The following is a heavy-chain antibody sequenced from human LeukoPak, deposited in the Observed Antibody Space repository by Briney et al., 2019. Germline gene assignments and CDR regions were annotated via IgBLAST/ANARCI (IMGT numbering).Heavy chain of an antibody. D-gene: IGHD3-22*01. CDR1: GFTFSSYA. CDR3: VKVNRQGVYYDGSGYYYGN. J-gene: IGHJ4*02. CDR2: ISYSGVST. V-gene: IGHV3-64D*09. Sequence: GGSLRLSCSASGFTFSSYAMHWVRQAPGEGLEYVSAISYSGVSTYYADSAKGRFTISRDNSKDTLYLQMSSLRPDDTAVYYCVKVNRQGVYYDGSGYYYGNWGQGTQVTVSS.